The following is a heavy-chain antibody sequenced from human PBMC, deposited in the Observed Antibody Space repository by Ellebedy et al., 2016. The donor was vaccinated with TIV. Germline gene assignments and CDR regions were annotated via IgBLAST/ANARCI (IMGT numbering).Heavy chain of an antibody. CDR2: ISHDGNVR. CDR1: GFIFSHYG. V-gene: IGHV3-30*18. CDR3: AKERDEYRSTSFDY. Sequence: GESLKISCAASGFIFSHYGMQWVRQAPGKGLEWVAVISHDGNVRLYADSVKGRLTISRDNSRYTLYLQMNNLRAEDSAVYYCAKERDEYRSTSFDYWGQGTLVTVSS. J-gene: IGHJ4*02. D-gene: IGHD6-6*01.